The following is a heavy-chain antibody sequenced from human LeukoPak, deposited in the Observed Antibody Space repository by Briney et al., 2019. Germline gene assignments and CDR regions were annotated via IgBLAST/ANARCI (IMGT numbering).Heavy chain of an antibody. Sequence: SETLSLTSTLSDGSISSSTYYWGWIRQPPGKGLEWVGSIFYTGSTYYNPSLESRVTISVDTSKNQFSLRLSSVTAADTAVYYCARHAFDSSGFYLAYFDYWDQGTLVTVSS. V-gene: IGHV4-39*01. CDR2: IFYTGST. D-gene: IGHD3-22*01. CDR1: DGSISSSTYY. CDR3: ARHAFDSSGFYLAYFDY. J-gene: IGHJ4*02.